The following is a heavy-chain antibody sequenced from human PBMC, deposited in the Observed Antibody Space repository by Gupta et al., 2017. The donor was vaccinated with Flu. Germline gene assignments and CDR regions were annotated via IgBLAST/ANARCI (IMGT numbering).Heavy chain of an antibody. D-gene: IGHD4-11*01. Sequence: QVQLVQSGAEVKKPGASVKVSCKASGYTFTGYYIHRVRQAPGQRPEWMGWINPDSGDTKHAEKFQGRVTMTRDTSISTAYMELASLRSDDAAVYFCARDFSYSIKRPYFDKWGQGTLVTVSS. CDR3: ARDFSYSIKRPYFDK. CDR2: INPDSGDT. CDR1: GYTFTGYY. J-gene: IGHJ4*02. V-gene: IGHV1-2*02.